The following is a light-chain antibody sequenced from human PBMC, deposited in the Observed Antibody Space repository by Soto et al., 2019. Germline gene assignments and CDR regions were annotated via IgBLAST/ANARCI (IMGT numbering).Light chain of an antibody. J-gene: IGKJ1*01. CDR3: QQYINYFRT. CDR1: QSIGVW. V-gene: IGKV1-5*03. Sequence: DIQMTQSPSTLSASVGDRVTITCRASQSIGVWLAWYQQKPGTAPKLLIYKTSTLASGVPLRFSGSGSGTEFPLSISSLQPDYFATYYCQQYINYFRTFGQGTKVEIK. CDR2: KTS.